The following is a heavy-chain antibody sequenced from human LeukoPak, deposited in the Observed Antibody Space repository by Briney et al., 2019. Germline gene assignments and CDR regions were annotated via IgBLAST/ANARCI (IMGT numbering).Heavy chain of an antibody. Sequence: ASVTVSCTVSGYTFTGYYMHWMRQAPGPGLEWMGWINPNSGGTNYEQTFQGSLTITRVTSISTAYMEMSRLRSDDTAVYYCARMGGMLYSSGWYYFDYWGQGTLVTVSS. CDR1: GYTFTGYY. CDR3: ARMGGMLYSSGWYYFDY. D-gene: IGHD6-19*01. J-gene: IGHJ4*02. V-gene: IGHV1-2*02. CDR2: INPNSGGT.